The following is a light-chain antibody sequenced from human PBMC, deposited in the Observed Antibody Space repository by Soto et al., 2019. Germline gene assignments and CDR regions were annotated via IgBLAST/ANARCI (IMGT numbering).Light chain of an antibody. CDR1: SDIGNYNL. CDR2: EVT. Sequence: QSVVTQPASVSGSPGQSVTISCSGSDIGNYNLVSWYQHLPGRAPKLLIFEVTMRPSGISDRFSGSKSASTASLTISGLQAEDEGDYYCASYAGSRTYVFGSSTQLTVL. V-gene: IGLV2-23*02. CDR3: ASYAGSRTYV. J-gene: IGLJ6*01.